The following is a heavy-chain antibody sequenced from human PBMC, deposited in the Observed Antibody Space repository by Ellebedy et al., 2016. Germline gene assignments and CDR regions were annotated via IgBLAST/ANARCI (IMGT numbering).Heavy chain of an antibody. D-gene: IGHD2-2*01. Sequence: SETLSLTXTVSGGSISSSSYYWGWIRQPPGKGLEWIGSIYYSGSTYYNPSLKSRVTISVDTSKNQFSLKLSSVTAADTAVYYCASVPTRDYYYGMDVWGQGTTVTVSS. CDR2: IYYSGST. CDR3: ASVPTRDYYYGMDV. J-gene: IGHJ6*02. CDR1: GGSISSSSYY. V-gene: IGHV4-39*07.